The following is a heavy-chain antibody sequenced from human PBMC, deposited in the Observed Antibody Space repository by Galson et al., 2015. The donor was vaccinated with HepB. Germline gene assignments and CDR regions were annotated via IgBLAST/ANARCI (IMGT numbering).Heavy chain of an antibody. D-gene: IGHD3-3*01. V-gene: IGHV4-59*01. J-gene: IGHJ5*02. Sequence: TCSVSGGSISSYYWNWFRQPPGKGLEWIGFIYENARTKYNPSLESRVTISGDTSKNQFSLRLSSVTAADTAVYYCARDTSVFWSGYRYTWFDPWGQGALVTVSS. CDR2: IYENART. CDR1: GGSISSYY. CDR3: ARDTSVFWSGYRYTWFDP.